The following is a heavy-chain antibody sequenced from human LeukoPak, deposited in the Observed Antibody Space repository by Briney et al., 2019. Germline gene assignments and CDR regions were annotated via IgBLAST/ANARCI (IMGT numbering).Heavy chain of an antibody. CDR1: GGSISSYY. D-gene: IGHD6-19*01. J-gene: IGHJ4*02. CDR3: ARGVAVAGTRSVFDY. Sequence: SETLSLTCTVSGGSISSYYWSWIRQPPGKGLEWIGSIYESGSTYYNPSLKSRVTISVDTSKNQFSLKLSSVTAADTAVYYCARGVAVAGTRSVFDYWGQGTLVTVSS. V-gene: IGHV4-59*12. CDR2: IYESGST.